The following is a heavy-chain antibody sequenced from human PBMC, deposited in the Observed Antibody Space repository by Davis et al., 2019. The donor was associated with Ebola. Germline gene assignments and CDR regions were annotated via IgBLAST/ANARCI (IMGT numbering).Heavy chain of an antibody. V-gene: IGHV4-59*08. CDR3: ARHVSAYYYDSSGYYSVPSGMDV. J-gene: IGHJ6*02. Sequence: SETLSLTCTVSGGSISSYYWSWIRQPPGTGLEWIGYIYYSGSTNYNPSLKSRVTISVDTSKNQFSLKLSSVTAADTAVYYCARHVSAYYYDSSGYYSVPSGMDVWGQGTTVTVSS. CDR1: GGSISSYY. D-gene: IGHD3-22*01. CDR2: IYYSGST.